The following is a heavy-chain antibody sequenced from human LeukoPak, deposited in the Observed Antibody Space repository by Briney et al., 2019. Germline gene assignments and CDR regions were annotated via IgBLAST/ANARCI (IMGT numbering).Heavy chain of an antibody. CDR1: GGTFSSYT. CDR2: IIPILGIA. J-gene: IGHJ5*02. V-gene: IGHV1-69*02. D-gene: IGHD2-2*01. Sequence: ASVKVSCKASGGTFSSYTISWVRQAPGQGLEWMGRIIPILGIANYAQKFQGRVTITADKSKSTAYMELSSLRSEDTAVYYCATRYRSSTSLPIWFDACGQRSLVTVSS. CDR3: ATRYRSSTSLPIWFDA.